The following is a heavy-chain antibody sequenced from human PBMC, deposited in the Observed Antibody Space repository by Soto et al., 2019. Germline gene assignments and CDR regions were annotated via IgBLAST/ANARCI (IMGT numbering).Heavy chain of an antibody. CDR2: INSDGSTT. V-gene: IGHV3-74*01. J-gene: IGHJ5*02. CDR1: GFTFSNYW. CDR3: ARARSGSVTSDDWFDH. Sequence: EVQLVESGGGLGQPGGSLRVSCAASGFTFSNYWMHWVRQAPGKGLVWVSRINSDGSTTNYADSVKGRFTISRDNAKNTLYLQLNSLRGEDTAVYFCARARSGSVTSDDWFDHWSQGTLVTVSS. D-gene: IGHD3-10*01.